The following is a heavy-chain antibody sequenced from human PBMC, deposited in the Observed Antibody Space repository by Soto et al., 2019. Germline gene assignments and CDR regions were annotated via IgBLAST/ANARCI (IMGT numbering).Heavy chain of an antibody. D-gene: IGHD1-26*01. Sequence: SETLSLTFTVSGGSISNANYYWSCIRHHPGKGLEWIGYIYYTGTTYYSPSLESRVAISVDTSQNQFSLKLGALTAADTAVYFCARASISRCVDRSCPAWFDPWGQGTLVTVSS. V-gene: IGHV4-31*03. CDR2: IYYTGTT. CDR3: ARASISRCVDRSCPAWFDP. J-gene: IGHJ5*02. CDR1: GGSISNANYY.